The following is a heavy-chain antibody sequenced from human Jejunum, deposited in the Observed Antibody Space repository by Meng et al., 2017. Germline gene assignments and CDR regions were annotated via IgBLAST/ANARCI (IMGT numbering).Heavy chain of an antibody. Sequence: GESLKISCAVSGFTFSDYYMTWIRQAPGKGLEWVSYISSSGTTTYYADSVKGRFTISRDNTKNSLFLQMNSLRAEDTAVYFCARDLDYNKEYSSTWYYYFYGMDVWGQGTTVTVSS. V-gene: IGHV3-11*04. CDR3: ARDLDYNKEYSSTWYYYFYGMDV. J-gene: IGHJ6*02. CDR1: GFTFSDYY. CDR2: ISSSGTTT. D-gene: IGHD6-6*01.